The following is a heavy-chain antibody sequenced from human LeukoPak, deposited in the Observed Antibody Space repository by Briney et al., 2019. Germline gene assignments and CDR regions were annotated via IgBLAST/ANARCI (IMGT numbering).Heavy chain of an antibody. J-gene: IGHJ3*02. CDR1: GFTFSSYW. D-gene: IGHD5-24*01. V-gene: IGHV3-7*01. Sequence: PGGSLRLSCAASGFTFSSYWMTWVRQAPGKGLEWVANIKLDVSETYYVDSVRGRFTISRDNTKNSLYLQMDSLRAEDTAVYYCARTKKRWLRTDAFDIWGQGTMVTVSS. CDR2: IKLDVSET. CDR3: ARTKKRWLRTDAFDI.